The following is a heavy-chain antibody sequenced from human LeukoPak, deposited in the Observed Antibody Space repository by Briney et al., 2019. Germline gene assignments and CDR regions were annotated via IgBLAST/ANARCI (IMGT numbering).Heavy chain of an antibody. Sequence: GGSLRLSCAASGFTFSSYGMHWVRQAPGKGLEWVAVISYYGSNKYYADSVKGRFTISRDNSKNTLYLQMNSLRAEDTAVYYCAKDLTRIVVVITYYFDYWGQGTLVTVSS. V-gene: IGHV3-30*18. CDR3: AKDLTRIVVVITYYFDY. J-gene: IGHJ4*02. D-gene: IGHD3-22*01. CDR1: GFTFSSYG. CDR2: ISYYGSNK.